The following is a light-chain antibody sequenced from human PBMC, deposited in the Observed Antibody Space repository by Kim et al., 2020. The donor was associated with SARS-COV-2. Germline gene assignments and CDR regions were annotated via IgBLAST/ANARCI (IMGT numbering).Light chain of an antibody. CDR2: GAS. CDR1: QSVSSSY. J-gene: IGKJ1*01. CDR3: QQYGSSPL. V-gene: IGKV3-20*01. Sequence: LSPGERATLSCRASQSVSSSYLAWYQQKPGRAPRLLSYGASSRATGIPDRFSGSGSGTDFTLTISRLEPEDFAVYYCQQYGSSPLFGQGTKVDIK.